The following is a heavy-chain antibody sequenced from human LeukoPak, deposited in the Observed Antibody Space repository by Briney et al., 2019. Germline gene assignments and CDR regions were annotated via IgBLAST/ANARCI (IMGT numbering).Heavy chain of an antibody. J-gene: IGHJ5*02. Sequence: SETLSLTCAVYGGSFSGYYWSWIRQPPGKGLEWIGEINHSGSTNYNPSLKSRVTISVDTSRNQFSLKLSSVTAADPAVYYWAREAPGVVRGYSGPLTVGPKKKAWFDPWGQGTLVTVSS. CDR3: AREAPGVVRGYSGPLTVGPKKKAWFDP. CDR1: GGSFSGYY. V-gene: IGHV4-34*01. D-gene: IGHD5-12*01. CDR2: INHSGST.